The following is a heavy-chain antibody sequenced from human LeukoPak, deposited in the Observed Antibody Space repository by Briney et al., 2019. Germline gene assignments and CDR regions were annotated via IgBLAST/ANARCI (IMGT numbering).Heavy chain of an antibody. J-gene: IGHJ4*02. V-gene: IGHV3-33*01. CDR2: IWYDGSNK. Sequence: SGGSLRLSCAASGLTFSSYGMQWVRQAPGEGREWVAVIWYDGSNKYYADSVKGRFTISRDNSKNTLYLQMNSLRAEDTAVYYCARGKGVEQQRMYYFDYWGQGTLVTVSS. CDR1: GLTFSSYG. D-gene: IGHD6-13*01. CDR3: ARGKGVEQQRMYYFDY.